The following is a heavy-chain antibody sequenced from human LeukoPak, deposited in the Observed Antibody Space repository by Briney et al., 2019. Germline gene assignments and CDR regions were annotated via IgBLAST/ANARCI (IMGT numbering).Heavy chain of an antibody. J-gene: IGHJ4*02. V-gene: IGHV4-38-2*02. CDR1: GGSISSGYY. D-gene: IGHD6-19*01. Sequence: SETLSLTCAVSGGSISSGYYWGWIRQPPGKGLEWIGSIYHSGSTYYNPSLKSRVTISVDTSKNQFSLKLSSVTAADTAVYYCAREWVAVAASDYWGQGTLVTVSS. CDR2: IYHSGST. CDR3: AREWVAVAASDY.